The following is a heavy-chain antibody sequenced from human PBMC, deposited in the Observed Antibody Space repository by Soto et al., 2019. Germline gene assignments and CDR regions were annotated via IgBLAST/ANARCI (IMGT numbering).Heavy chain of an antibody. Sequence: ASVKVSCKASGYTFTSYDMHWVRQAAGRGVEWMGIINPSGGSTSYAQKFQGRVTMTRDTSTSTVYMELSSLRSEDTAVYYCARVGAYCVGDCYWDYYYGMDFRGKGTTVNGST. J-gene: IGHJ6*04. V-gene: IGHV1-46*01. D-gene: IGHD2-21*02. CDR3: ARVGAYCVGDCYWDYYYGMDF. CDR1: GYTFTSYD. CDR2: INPSGGST.